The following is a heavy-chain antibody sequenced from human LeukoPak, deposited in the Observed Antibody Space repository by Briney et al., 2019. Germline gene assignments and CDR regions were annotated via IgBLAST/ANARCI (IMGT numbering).Heavy chain of an antibody. Sequence: GASVKVSCKASGGTFSSYAISWVRQAPGQGLEWMGRIIPILGIANYAQKFQGRVTITADKSTSTAYMELSSLRSEDTAVYYCARVPEGSTWIQYFDYWGQGTLVTVSS. CDR2: IIPILGIA. J-gene: IGHJ4*02. V-gene: IGHV1-69*04. CDR3: ARVPEGSTWIQYFDY. CDR1: GGTFSSYA. D-gene: IGHD5-18*01.